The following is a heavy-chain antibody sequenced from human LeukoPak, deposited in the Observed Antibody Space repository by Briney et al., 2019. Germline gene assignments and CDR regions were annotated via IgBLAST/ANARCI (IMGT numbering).Heavy chain of an antibody. D-gene: IGHD6-19*01. CDR1: GFTFSSYA. J-gene: IGHJ4*02. Sequence: GGSLRLSCAASGFTFSSYAMHWVRQAPGKGLEWVAVISYDGSNKYYADSVKGRFTISRDNSKNTLYLQMISLRAEDTAMYYCARDLYPGIAVAGYFDYWGQGTLVTVSS. CDR2: ISYDGSNK. V-gene: IGHV3-30-3*01. CDR3: ARDLYPGIAVAGYFDY.